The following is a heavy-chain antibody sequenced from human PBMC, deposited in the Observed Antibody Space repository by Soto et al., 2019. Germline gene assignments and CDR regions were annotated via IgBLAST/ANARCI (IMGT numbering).Heavy chain of an antibody. J-gene: IGHJ6*03. Sequence: QVQLGQSGAEVKKPGASVKVSCKASGYTVTGYYMHWVRQAPGQGHEWMGWINPNSGGTNYAQKFQGWITMTRDTAISTAYMELSRLRYDDTAVYYCARGGYYYGSGSSMDVWGKGTTVTVSS. CDR2: INPNSGGT. V-gene: IGHV1-2*04. CDR3: ARGGYYYGSGSSMDV. D-gene: IGHD3-10*01. CDR1: GYTVTGYY.